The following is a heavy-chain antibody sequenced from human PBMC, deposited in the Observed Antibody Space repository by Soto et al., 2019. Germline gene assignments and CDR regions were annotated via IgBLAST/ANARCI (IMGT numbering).Heavy chain of an antibody. CDR1: GFTFSSYW. J-gene: IGHJ6*03. V-gene: IGHV3-7*01. Sequence: GGSLRLSCAASGFTFSSYWMSWVRQAPGKGLEWVANIKQDGSEKYYVDSVKGRFTISRDNAKNSLYLQMNSLRAEDTAVYYCARDSSSWLYYYYYYMDVWGKGTTVTVSS. CDR2: IKQDGSEK. D-gene: IGHD6-13*01. CDR3: ARDSSSWLYYYYYYMDV.